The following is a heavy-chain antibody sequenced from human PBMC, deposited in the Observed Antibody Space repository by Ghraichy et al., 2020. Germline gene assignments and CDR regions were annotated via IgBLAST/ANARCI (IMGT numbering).Heavy chain of an antibody. J-gene: IGHJ3*02. Sequence: GGSLRLSCAASGFTFSSYSMNWVRQAPGKGLEWVSSISSSSSYIYYADSVKGRFTISRDNAKNSLYLQMNSLRAEDTAVYYCARTPWTTVVEDAFDIWGQGTMVTVSS. CDR2: ISSSSSYI. CDR3: ARTPWTTVVEDAFDI. CDR1: GFTFSSYS. V-gene: IGHV3-21*01. D-gene: IGHD4-23*01.